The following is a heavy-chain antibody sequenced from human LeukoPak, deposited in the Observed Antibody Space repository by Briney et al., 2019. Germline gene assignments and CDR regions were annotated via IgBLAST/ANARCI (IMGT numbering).Heavy chain of an antibody. D-gene: IGHD3-16*01. CDR2: IKYDESSK. V-gene: IGHV3-7*01. Sequence: SLRLSCAASGFTFSSYWMAWVRQAPGKGLEWVANIKYDESSKNYVDSVKGRFTISRANAENSLYLQMNSLSAEDSAVYYCARDSGGILDFWGQGTLVTVSS. CDR3: ARDSGGILDF. J-gene: IGHJ4*02. CDR1: GFTFSSYW.